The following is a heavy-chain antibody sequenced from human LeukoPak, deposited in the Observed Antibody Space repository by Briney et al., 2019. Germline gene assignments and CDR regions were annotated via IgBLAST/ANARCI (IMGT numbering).Heavy chain of an antibody. CDR3: AREEWGIAAAASYWYFDL. CDR2: TYYRSKCYN. J-gene: IGHJ2*01. V-gene: IGHV6-1*01. Sequence: SQTLSLTCAISGDSVSSNSAAWNWISQSPSRSLEWLGRTYYRSKCYNDYAVSVKSRITINPDTSKNQFSLQLNSVTPEDTAVYYCAREEWGIAAAASYWYFDLWGRGTLVTVSS. CDR1: GDSVSSNSAA. D-gene: IGHD6-13*01.